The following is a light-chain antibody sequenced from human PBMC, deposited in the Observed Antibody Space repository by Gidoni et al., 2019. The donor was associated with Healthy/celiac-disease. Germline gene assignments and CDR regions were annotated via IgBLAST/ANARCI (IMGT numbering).Light chain of an antibody. CDR1: SSNIVAGYD. J-gene: IGLJ2*01. CDR2: GNS. Sequence: QSVLTQPPSVSEAPGPRVTISCTGSSSNIVAGYDVHWYQQLPGTAPKLLIYGNSNRPSGVPDRFSGSKSGTSASLAITGLQAEDEADYYCQSYDSSLSVVFGGGTKLTVL. CDR3: QSYDSSLSVV. V-gene: IGLV1-40*01.